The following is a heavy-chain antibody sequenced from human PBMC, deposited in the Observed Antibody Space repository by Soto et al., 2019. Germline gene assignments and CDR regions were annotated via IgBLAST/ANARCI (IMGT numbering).Heavy chain of an antibody. CDR3: ATYGSGTYKPTTFDY. CDR2: IYYSGRT. V-gene: IGHV4-31*03. Sequence: QVQLQESGPGLVKPSQTLSLTCTVSGGSISSGGYYWSWIRQHPGKGLEWIGYIYYSGRTYYNPSLKSRVTISVDTSKNQFSLKLRSVTAADTAVYYCATYGSGTYKPTTFDYWGQGTLVTVSS. CDR1: GGSISSGGYY. J-gene: IGHJ4*02. D-gene: IGHD3-10*01.